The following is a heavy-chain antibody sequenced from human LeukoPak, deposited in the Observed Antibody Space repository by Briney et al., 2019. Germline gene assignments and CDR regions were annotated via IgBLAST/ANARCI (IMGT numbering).Heavy chain of an antibody. CDR3: ARLWGYSYGYLDY. CDR2: ISYGGST. Sequence: SETLSLTCTVSGGSISSNGNYWAWIRQPPGRGLEWIGSISYGGSTYYSPSLESRVTISVDTSKNQFSLKLSSVTAADTAVYYCARLWGYSYGYLDYWGQGTLVTVS. D-gene: IGHD5-18*01. J-gene: IGHJ4*02. CDR1: GGSISSNGNY. V-gene: IGHV4-39*01.